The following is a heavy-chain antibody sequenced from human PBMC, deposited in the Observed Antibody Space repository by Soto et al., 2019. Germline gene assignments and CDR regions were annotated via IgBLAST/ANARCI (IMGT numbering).Heavy chain of an antibody. V-gene: IGHV4-39*01. J-gene: IGHJ4*02. Sequence: AETLSLTCTVSGGSISSSSYYWGWIRQPPGKGLEWIGSIYYSGSTYYNPSLKSRVTISVDTSKNQFSLKLSSVTAADTAVYYCARLMGASRYYFDYWGQGTLVTVSS. CDR2: IYYSGST. CDR3: ARLMGASRYYFDY. D-gene: IGHD1-26*01. CDR1: GGSISSSSYY.